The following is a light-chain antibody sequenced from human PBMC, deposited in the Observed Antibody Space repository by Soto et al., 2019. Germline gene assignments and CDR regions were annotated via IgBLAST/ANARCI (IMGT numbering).Light chain of an antibody. V-gene: IGLV1-36*01. CDR2: YDD. Sequence: QLVLTQPPSVSEAPRQRVTISCSGSSSNIGNNAVNWYQQLPGKAPKLLIYYDDLLPSGVSDRFSGSKSGTSASLAISGLQSEDEADYYCAAWDDSLNGLVVFGGGTKVTVL. CDR3: AAWDDSLNGLVV. CDR1: SSNIGNNA. J-gene: IGLJ2*01.